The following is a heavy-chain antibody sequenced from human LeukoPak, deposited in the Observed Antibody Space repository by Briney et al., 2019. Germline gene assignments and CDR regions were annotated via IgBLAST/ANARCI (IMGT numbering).Heavy chain of an antibody. CDR3: ARLQLGHYTFDY. D-gene: IGHD4-11*01. CDR1: GYTFTGYG. Sequence: GASVKVSCKASGYTFTGYGISWVRQAPGQGLEWMGWISAYNGNTNYAQKLQGRVTMTTDTSTSTAYMELRRLRSDDTAVYYCARLQLGHYTFDYWGQGTLVTVSS. CDR2: ISAYNGNT. J-gene: IGHJ4*02. V-gene: IGHV1-18*01.